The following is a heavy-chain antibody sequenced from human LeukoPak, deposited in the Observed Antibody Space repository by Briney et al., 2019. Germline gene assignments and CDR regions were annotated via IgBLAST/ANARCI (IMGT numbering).Heavy chain of an antibody. V-gene: IGHV1-18*01. CDR1: GGTFSSYA. D-gene: IGHD3-22*01. CDR3: ARHTYYYDSSVLDY. Sequence: ASVKVSCKASGGTFSSYAISWVRQAPGQGLEWMGWISAYNGNTNYAQKLQGRVTMTTDTSTSTAYMELRSLRSDDTAVYYCARHTYYYDSSVLDYWGQGTLVTVSS. J-gene: IGHJ4*02. CDR2: ISAYNGNT.